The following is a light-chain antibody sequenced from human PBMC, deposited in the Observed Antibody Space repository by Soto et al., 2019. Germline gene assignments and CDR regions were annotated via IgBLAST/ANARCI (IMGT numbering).Light chain of an antibody. J-gene: IGKJ2*01. CDR1: QSVSSN. Sequence: EVLMTQSPATLSVSPGERSTLSCRASQSVSSNLAWYQQKPGQAPSLLIYGASTRATGIPARFSGSGSGTEFTLTISSLQSEDFAVYYCQQYNNLPYTFGQGTKLEIK. CDR2: GAS. V-gene: IGKV3-15*01. CDR3: QQYNNLPYT.